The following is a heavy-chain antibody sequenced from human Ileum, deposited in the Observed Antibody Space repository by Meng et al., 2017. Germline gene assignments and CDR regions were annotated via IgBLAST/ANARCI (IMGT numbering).Heavy chain of an antibody. CDR1: GFSFSTYT. Sequence: EVLLVESGGGLVKPGRYLRLSCAASGFSFSTYTMHLVRQAPGKGLEWVSSITGSGRFIFYADPVKGRFTISRDNAKSSLYLQMNSLRDGDTAVYYCANELRYYFEYWGQGALVTV. J-gene: IGHJ4*02. CDR2: ITGSGRFI. D-gene: IGHD4-23*01. CDR3: ANELRYYFEY. V-gene: IGHV3-21*02.